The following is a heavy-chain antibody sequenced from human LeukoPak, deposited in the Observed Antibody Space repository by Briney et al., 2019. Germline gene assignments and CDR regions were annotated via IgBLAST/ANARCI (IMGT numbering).Heavy chain of an antibody. J-gene: IGHJ4*02. D-gene: IGHD2-2*01. CDR1: GFKLEDFG. CDR3: TRDRRATWYALDD. CDR2: IGWDGGGT. V-gene: IGHV3-20*04. Sequence: PGGSLRLSCSGSGFKLEDFGMNWVRQAPGKGLEWVAGIGWDGGGTSYADSVRGRFSISRDNAKKSVYLQMNTLRAGDTALYYCTRDRRATWYALDDWGQGTLVTVSS.